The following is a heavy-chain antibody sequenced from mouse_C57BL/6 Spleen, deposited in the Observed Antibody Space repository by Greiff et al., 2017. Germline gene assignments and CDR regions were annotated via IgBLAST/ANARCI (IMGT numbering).Heavy chain of an antibody. CDR3: TRSGTTALFDY. Sequence: QVQLQQSGAELVRPGASVTLSCKASGYTFTDYEMHWLKQTPVHGLEWIGAIDPETGGTAYNQKFKGKAILTADKSSSTAYMELRSLTSEDSAVYYCTRSGTTALFDYWGQGTTLTVSS. V-gene: IGHV1-15*01. CDR1: GYTFTDYE. CDR2: IDPETGGT. J-gene: IGHJ2*01. D-gene: IGHD1-2*01.